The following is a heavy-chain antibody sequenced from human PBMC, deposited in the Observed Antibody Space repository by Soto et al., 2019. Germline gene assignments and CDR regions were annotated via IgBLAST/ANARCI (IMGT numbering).Heavy chain of an antibody. Sequence: SETLSLTCTLSGGSLSSSSYYWVWIRQPPGKGLEWIGNIYYSGSTYYNPSLKSRVTISVDTSKNQFSLRLSSVTAADTAVYYCANLDYGDFGIDYWGQGTLVTVSS. D-gene: IGHD4-17*01. V-gene: IGHV4-39*01. CDR3: ANLDYGDFGIDY. CDR1: GGSLSSSSYY. J-gene: IGHJ4*02. CDR2: IYYSGST.